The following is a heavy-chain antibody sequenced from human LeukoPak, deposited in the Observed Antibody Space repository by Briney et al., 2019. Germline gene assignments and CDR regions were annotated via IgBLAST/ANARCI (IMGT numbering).Heavy chain of an antibody. V-gene: IGHV1-69*13. CDR1: GGTFSSYA. D-gene: IGHD3-10*01. J-gene: IGHJ4*02. CDR3: ARGAFMVRGAPLSY. CDR2: IIPIFGTA. Sequence: SVKVSCKASGGTFSSYAISWVRQAPGQGLEWMGGIIPIFGTANYAQKFQGRVTITADESTSTAYMELSSLRSEDTAVYYCARGAFMVRGAPLSYWGQGTLVTVSS.